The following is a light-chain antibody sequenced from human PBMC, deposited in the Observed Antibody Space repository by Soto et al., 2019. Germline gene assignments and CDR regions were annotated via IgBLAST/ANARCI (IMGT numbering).Light chain of an antibody. CDR1: SSDIGGYNY. J-gene: IGLJ1*01. V-gene: IGLV2-14*03. CDR2: DVS. Sequence: QSALTQPASVSGSPGQSITISCTGTSSDIGGYNYVSWYQQLPGKVPKLIIYDVSNRPSGVSDRFSGSKSVNAASLTISGLQAEDDADYYCSSYTRTSTLYVFGTGTKLTVL. CDR3: SSYTRTSTLYV.